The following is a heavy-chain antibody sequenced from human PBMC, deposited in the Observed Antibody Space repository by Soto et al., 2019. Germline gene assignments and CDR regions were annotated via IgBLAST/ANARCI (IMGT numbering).Heavy chain of an antibody. J-gene: IGHJ3*02. Sequence: GGSLRLSCAASGFTFDDYAMHWVRQAPGKGLEWVSGISWNSGSIGYADSVKGRFTISRDNAKNSLYLQMNSLRAEDTALYYCAKDTMATIRISDAFDIWGQGTMVTVSS. CDR3: AKDTMATIRISDAFDI. CDR1: GFTFDDYA. D-gene: IGHD5-12*01. CDR2: ISWNSGSI. V-gene: IGHV3-9*01.